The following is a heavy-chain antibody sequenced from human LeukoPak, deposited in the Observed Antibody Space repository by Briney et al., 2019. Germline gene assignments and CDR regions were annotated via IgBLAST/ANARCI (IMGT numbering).Heavy chain of an antibody. CDR1: GYSFTSHY. D-gene: IGHD3-16*02. Sequence: ASVKVSCKASGYSFTSHYMHWVRQAPGQGLEWMVLINPSGSSTLYAQKFQGRVTMTRDMSTNTDYMELSSLRSEDTAVYYCARDNSVGDIAWWFDPWGQGTLVTVSS. J-gene: IGHJ5*02. V-gene: IGHV1-46*01. CDR3: ARDNSVGDIAWWFDP. CDR2: INPSGSST.